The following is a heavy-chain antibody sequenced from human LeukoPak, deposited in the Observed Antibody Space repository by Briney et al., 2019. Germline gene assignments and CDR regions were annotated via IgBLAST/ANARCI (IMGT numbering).Heavy chain of an antibody. CDR3: ARRRGYYDILTGYYNGPQGAFDI. V-gene: IGHV5-51*01. J-gene: IGHJ3*02. Sequence: GESLKISCKGSGYSFTSYWIGWVRQMSGKGLEWMGIIYPGDSDTRYSPSFQGQVTISADKSISTAYLQWSSLKASDTAMYYCARRRGYYDILTGYYNGPQGAFDIWGQGTMVTVSS. CDR1: GYSFTSYW. D-gene: IGHD3-9*01. CDR2: IYPGDSDT.